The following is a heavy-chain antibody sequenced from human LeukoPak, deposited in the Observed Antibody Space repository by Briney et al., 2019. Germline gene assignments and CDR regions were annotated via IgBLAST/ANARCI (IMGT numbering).Heavy chain of an antibody. CDR2: ISGSGGST. D-gene: IGHD5-12*01. CDR3: AKDYERWLRARDFDY. CDR1: GFTFSSYW. Sequence: PGGSLRLSCTASGFTFSSYWMHWVRQAPGKGLEWVSAISGSGGSTYYADSVKGRFTISRDNSKNTLYLQMNSLRAEDTAVYYCAKDYERWLRARDFDYWGQGTLVTVSS. J-gene: IGHJ4*02. V-gene: IGHV3-23*01.